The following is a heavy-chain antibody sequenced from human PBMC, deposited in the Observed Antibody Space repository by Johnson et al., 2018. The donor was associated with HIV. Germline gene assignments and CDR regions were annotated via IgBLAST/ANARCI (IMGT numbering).Heavy chain of an antibody. Sequence: VQLVESGGGLVQPGGSLRLSCAASRFTFSSYWMHWVRQAPGKGLVWVSRINSDGSSTTYADSVKGRFTISRDNAKNSLYLQMNSLRAEDTALYYCTRARYSSSWYNGDAFDIWGQGTMVTISS. V-gene: IGHV3-74*01. J-gene: IGHJ3*02. CDR2: INSDGSST. CDR1: RFTFSSYW. D-gene: IGHD6-13*01. CDR3: TRARYSSSWYNGDAFDI.